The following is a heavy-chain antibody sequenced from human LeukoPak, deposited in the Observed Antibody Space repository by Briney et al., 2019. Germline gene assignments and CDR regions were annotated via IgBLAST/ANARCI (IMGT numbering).Heavy chain of an antibody. V-gene: IGHV3-30*04. Sequence: GGSLRLSCAASGFTFSSYEMNWVRQAPGKGLEWVAIISYDGSAKYYADSVKGRFTISRDNSKNTLYLQMNSLRAEDTAVYYCARGSIAVAVGKYYFDYWGQGALVTVSS. J-gene: IGHJ4*02. CDR3: ARGSIAVAVGKYYFDY. CDR1: GFTFSSYE. D-gene: IGHD6-19*01. CDR2: ISYDGSAK.